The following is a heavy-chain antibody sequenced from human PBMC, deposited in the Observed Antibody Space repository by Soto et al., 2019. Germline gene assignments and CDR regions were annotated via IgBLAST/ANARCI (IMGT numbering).Heavy chain of an antibody. D-gene: IGHD6-6*01. Sequence: PGGSLRLSCAASGFSFSSYGMEWVRLAPGKGLEWVAATTYDGGIKHYVDSVKGRFTISRDNANNSLYLQMNSLRAEDTAVYYCARALSALPDYWGQGTLVTVSS. CDR1: GFSFSSYG. V-gene: IGHV3-30*03. J-gene: IGHJ4*02. CDR2: TTYDGGIK. CDR3: ARALSALPDY.